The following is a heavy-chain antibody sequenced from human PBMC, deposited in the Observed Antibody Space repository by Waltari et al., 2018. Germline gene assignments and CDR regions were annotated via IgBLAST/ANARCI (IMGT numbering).Heavy chain of an antibody. CDR1: GFTFTTYW. J-gene: IGHJ4*02. Sequence: EVPLVESGGGLVQPGGSLRLSCAASGFTFTTYWMKWIRQAPGKGLEWVANINPDGSQKFYVDSVKGRFTVSRDNAQNSLYLQMNNLRAEDTAVYYCTTLARGESGDYWGQGTLVTVSS. V-gene: IGHV3-7*01. CDR3: TTLARGESGDY. CDR2: INPDGSQK. D-gene: IGHD3-10*01.